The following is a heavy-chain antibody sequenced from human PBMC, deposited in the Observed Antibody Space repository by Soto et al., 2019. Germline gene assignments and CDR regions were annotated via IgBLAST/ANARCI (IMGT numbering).Heavy chain of an antibody. V-gene: IGHV3-23*01. CDR3: VKGGWLDF. Sequence: EVQLLESGGGLAQPGGSLRLSCAASGFSFSTFEMSWVRQAPGRGLEWVSFISDDGSRTYYADAVKGRFTISRDNSKQTLDLQMNSLAAEDTAVYACVKGGWLDFWGQGTLVTVSS. CDR2: ISDDGSRT. D-gene: IGHD3-16*01. CDR1: GFSFSTFE. J-gene: IGHJ5*01.